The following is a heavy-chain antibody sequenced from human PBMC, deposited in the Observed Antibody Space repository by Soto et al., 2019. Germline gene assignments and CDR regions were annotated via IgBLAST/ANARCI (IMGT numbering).Heavy chain of an antibody. V-gene: IGHV1-46*01. D-gene: IGHD1-26*01. J-gene: IGHJ4*02. CDR2: INPSGGST. CDR3: ARALVGATDFDY. CDR1: GDTFTSYY. Sequence: ASVNVCCKTSGDTFTSYYMHWVRQAPGQGLEWMGIINPSGGSTSYAQKFQGRVTMTRDTSTSTVYMELSSLRSEDTAVYYCARALVGATDFDYWAQGTLVAASS.